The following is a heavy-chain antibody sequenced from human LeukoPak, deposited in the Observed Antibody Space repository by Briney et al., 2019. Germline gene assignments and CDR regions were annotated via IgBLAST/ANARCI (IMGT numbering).Heavy chain of an antibody. CDR2: VRYDGNNP. D-gene: IGHD4-17*01. CDR1: GFTFGSYG. J-gene: IGHJ4*02. V-gene: IGHV3-30*02. Sequence: PGRSLRLSCAASGFTFGSYGMHWVRQAPGKGLDWVAFVRYDGNNPYYSASVKGRFTISRDNSKNTVLLQMNNLRLEDAAVYYCARGSRYGDYPYYCDFWGQGTLVTVSS. CDR3: ARGSRYGDYPYYCDF.